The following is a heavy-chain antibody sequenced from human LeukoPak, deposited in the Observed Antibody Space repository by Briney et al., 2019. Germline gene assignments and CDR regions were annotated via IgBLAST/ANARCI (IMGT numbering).Heavy chain of an antibody. Sequence: ASVKVSCKASGGTFSSYANSWVRQAPGQGLEWMGGIIPIFGTANYAQKFQGRVTITADESTSTAYMELSSLRSEDTAVYYCARDDSSSSHVADAFDIWGQGTMVTVSS. CDR3: ARDDSSSSHVADAFDI. CDR1: GGTFSSYA. CDR2: IIPIFGTA. V-gene: IGHV1-69*13. D-gene: IGHD6-6*01. J-gene: IGHJ3*02.